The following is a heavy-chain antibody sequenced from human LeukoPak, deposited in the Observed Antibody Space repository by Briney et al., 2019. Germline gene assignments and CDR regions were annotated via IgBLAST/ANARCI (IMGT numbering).Heavy chain of an antibody. J-gene: IGHJ4*02. CDR1: GGTFSSHA. CDR3: ARPRTYYDSWSGYPPFDY. Sequence: ASVKVSCKASGGTFSSHAINWVRQAPGQGLEWMGGIIPMSTTTKYAQKFQGRVTLTADESTSTAFMELSSLRSEDTALYYCARPRTYYDSWSGYPPFDYWGQGTLVTVSS. CDR2: IIPMSTTT. V-gene: IGHV1-69*13. D-gene: IGHD3-3*01.